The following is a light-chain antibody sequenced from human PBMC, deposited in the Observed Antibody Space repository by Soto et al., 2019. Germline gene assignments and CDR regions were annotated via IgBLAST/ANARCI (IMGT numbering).Light chain of an antibody. V-gene: IGKV3-20*01. J-gene: IGKJ1*01. CDR2: GAS. CDR3: QQYGRPPWT. Sequence: EIVLTQSPGTLSLSPGERATLSCRGSQSVLNNYVAWYQQKPGQPPRLLIYGASSRATGIPDRFNGSGSGTDFTLTISSLEPEDFAVYYCQQYGRPPWTFGQGTKVEIK. CDR1: QSVLNNY.